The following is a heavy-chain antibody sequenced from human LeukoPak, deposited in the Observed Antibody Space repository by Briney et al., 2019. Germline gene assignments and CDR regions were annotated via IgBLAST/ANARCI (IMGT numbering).Heavy chain of an antibody. V-gene: IGHV3-20*04. Sequence: GGSLRHSCTASGFTFDDHGMTWVRQPPGKGLEWVSGIIRSGGSTGYADSVNGRFTISRDNAKNSLYLQMNSLRAEDTALYYCVRGHNGGPFDHWGQGIPVTVSS. CDR3: VRGHNGGPFDH. D-gene: IGHD4-23*01. CDR1: GFTFDDHG. J-gene: IGHJ4*02. CDR2: IIRSGGST.